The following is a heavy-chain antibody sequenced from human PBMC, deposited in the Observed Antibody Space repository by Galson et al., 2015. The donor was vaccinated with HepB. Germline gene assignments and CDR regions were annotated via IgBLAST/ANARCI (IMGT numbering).Heavy chain of an antibody. CDR2: ISAYNGNT. J-gene: IGHJ5*02. CDR3: ARDRYGDPFGVCSGCSCYLGLDP. Sequence: SVKVSCKASGYTFTSYGISWVRQAPGQGLEWMGWISAYNGNTNYAQKLQGRVTMTTDTSTSTAYMELRSLRSDDTAVYYCARDRYGDPFGVCSGCSCYLGLDPWVQGTLVTVSS. CDR1: GYTFTSYG. D-gene: IGHD2-15*01. V-gene: IGHV1-18*01.